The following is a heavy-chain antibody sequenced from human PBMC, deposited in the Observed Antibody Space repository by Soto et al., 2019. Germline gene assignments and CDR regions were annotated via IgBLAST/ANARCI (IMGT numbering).Heavy chain of an antibody. CDR1: GFTFSNAW. D-gene: IGHD1-1*01. CDR3: TTGTTGTIVSYYYGMDV. V-gene: IGHV3-15*07. CDR2: IKSKTDGGTT. Sequence: GGSLRLSCAASGFTFSNAWMNWVRQAPGKGLEWVGRIKSKTDGGTTDYTAPVKGRFTISRDDSKNTLYLQMNSLKTEDTAVYYCTTGTTGTIVSYYYGMDVWGQGTTVTVSS. J-gene: IGHJ6*02.